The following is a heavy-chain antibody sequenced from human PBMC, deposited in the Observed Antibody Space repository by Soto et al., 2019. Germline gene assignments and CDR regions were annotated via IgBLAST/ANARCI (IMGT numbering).Heavy chain of an antibody. J-gene: IGHJ4*02. CDR3: AHRLDTSGWRGFDY. CDR2: IYWNDDK. D-gene: IGHD6-19*01. Sequence: QITLKESGPTLLKPTQTLTLTCTFSGFSLSTSGVGVGWIRQPPGKALEWLALIYWNDDKRYSPSLKSRLSITRDTSENQVVLTMTNVDPVDTATYYCAHRLDTSGWRGFDYWGQGTLVTVSS. V-gene: IGHV2-5*01. CDR1: GFSLSTSGVG.